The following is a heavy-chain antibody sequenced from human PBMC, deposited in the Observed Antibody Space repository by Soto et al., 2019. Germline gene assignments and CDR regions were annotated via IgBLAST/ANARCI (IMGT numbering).Heavy chain of an antibody. CDR3: ARGQSTRDPAMAYGMDV. CDR2: ISYDGSNK. D-gene: IGHD5-18*01. J-gene: IGHJ6*02. Sequence: QVQLVESGGGVVQPGRSLRLSCAASGFTFSNYAMHWVRQAPGKGLEWVAIISYDGSNKYYADSVKGRFTISRDNSKNTLYLQMNSLRGEDTAVYYCARGQSTRDPAMAYGMDVWGQGTTVTVSS. V-gene: IGHV3-30-3*01. CDR1: GFTFSNYA.